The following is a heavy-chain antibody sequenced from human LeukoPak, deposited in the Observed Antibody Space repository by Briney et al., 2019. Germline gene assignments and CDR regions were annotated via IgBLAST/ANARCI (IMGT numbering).Heavy chain of an antibody. Sequence: SETLSLTCVVYGGSFSGYYWGWIRQPPGKGLEWIGDINPSGITNYNQSLMPRVTISADTPKNQFPLRLSAVTAAATDVYYCPRGSRWSGEKVGYFDRWGQGNLVTVSS. CDR1: GGSFSGYY. J-gene: IGHJ4*02. CDR2: INPSGIT. V-gene: IGHV4-34*01. CDR3: PRGSRWSGEKVGYFDR. D-gene: IGHD3-10*01.